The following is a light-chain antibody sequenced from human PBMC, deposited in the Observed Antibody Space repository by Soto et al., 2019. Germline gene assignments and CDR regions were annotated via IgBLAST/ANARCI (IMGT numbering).Light chain of an antibody. CDR1: LAIGDS. J-gene: IGKJ1*01. CDR3: QQTHNLTRT. Sequence: DIQMTQSPSSLSASVGDRVTITCRASLAIGDSLSWFQQKPGKPPTLLIYGKVALQQGVPPRFSGSGSGTDFTLTITRLQHEDFATYYGQQTHNLTRTVGQRTKVDIX. V-gene: IGKV1-39*01. CDR2: GKV.